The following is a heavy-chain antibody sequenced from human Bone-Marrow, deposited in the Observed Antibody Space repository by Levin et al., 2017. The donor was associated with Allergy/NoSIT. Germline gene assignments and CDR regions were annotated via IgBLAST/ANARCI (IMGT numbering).Heavy chain of an antibody. J-gene: IGHJ4*02. D-gene: IGHD2-21*02. CDR1: GFTFSNYE. CDR3: ARDGRVTATVDY. Sequence: PGESLKISCAASGFTFSNYEMNWVRQTPGKGLEWISYISIGGTTIYYADSVKGRFTISRDNAQNSLYLQMNSLTADDTAVYYCARDGRVTATVDYWGQGTLVTVSS. V-gene: IGHV3-48*03. CDR2: ISIGGTTI.